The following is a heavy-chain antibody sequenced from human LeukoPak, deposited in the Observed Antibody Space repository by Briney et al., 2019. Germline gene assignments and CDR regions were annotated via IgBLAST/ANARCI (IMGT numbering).Heavy chain of an antibody. CDR3: ARGAHSGSYFLIDY. Sequence: GASVNVSCKASGYTFTGYYTHWVRQAPGQGLEWMGLINPNSGGTKYAQKFQGRVTMTRDTSISTAYMELRSDDTAVYYCARGAHSGSYFLIDYWGQGTLVTVSS. V-gene: IGHV1-2*02. CDR2: INPNSGGT. CDR1: GYTFTGYY. D-gene: IGHD1-26*01. J-gene: IGHJ4*02.